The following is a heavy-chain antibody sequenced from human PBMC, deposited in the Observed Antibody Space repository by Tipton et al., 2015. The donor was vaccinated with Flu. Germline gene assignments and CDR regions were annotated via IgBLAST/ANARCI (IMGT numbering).Heavy chain of an antibody. V-gene: IGHV3-20*04. CDR1: GFTFEDYG. CDR2: INWNGVTI. D-gene: IGHD2-8*01. Sequence: SLRLSCAASGFTFEDYGMNWVRQGPGKGLEWIAFINWNGVTIDYADSVRGRFIISRDNARNSLFLQMNSLSVDDTALYYCTREGLQMVSDFWGQGILVTVSS. J-gene: IGHJ4*02. CDR3: TREGLQMVSDF.